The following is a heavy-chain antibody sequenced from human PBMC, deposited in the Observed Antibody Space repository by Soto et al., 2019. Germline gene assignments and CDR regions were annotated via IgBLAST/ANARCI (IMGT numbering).Heavy chain of an antibody. J-gene: IGHJ4*02. CDR3: ARESEDLTSNFDY. Sequence: EVQLVESGGGLVKPGGSLRLSCAASGFTFTRYSMNWVRQAPGKGLEWVSSISSTTNYIYYADSMKGRFTGSRDNAKNSVYLDMNSLSAEDTAVYYCARESEDLTSNFDYWGQGTLVTVSS. CDR2: ISSTTNYI. CDR1: GFTFTRYS. V-gene: IGHV3-21*01.